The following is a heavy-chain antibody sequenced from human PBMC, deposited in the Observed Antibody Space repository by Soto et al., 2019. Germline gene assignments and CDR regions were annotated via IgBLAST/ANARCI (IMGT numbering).Heavy chain of an antibody. CDR2: IKRNADGGTA. CDR1: GFTFSNAW. V-gene: IGHV3-15*01. D-gene: IGHD2-2*01. Sequence: PGGSLRLSCAASGFTFSNAWMSWVRQAPGKGLEWVGRIKRNADGGTADYAAPVKGRFTISRDNSKNTLYLQMNSLRAEDTAVYYCARGRDCSSTSCYRLNFDYWGQGTLVTVSS. CDR3: ARGRDCSSTSCYRLNFDY. J-gene: IGHJ4*02.